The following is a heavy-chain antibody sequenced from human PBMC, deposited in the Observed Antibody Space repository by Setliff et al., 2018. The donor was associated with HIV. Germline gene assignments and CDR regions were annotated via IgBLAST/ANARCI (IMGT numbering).Heavy chain of an antibody. J-gene: IGHJ6*04. CDR2: MNPNTGVA. CDR1: GHTFSNSD. Sequence: ASVKVSCKASGHTFSNSDIHWVRRATGQGLEWMGWMNPNTGVAGYALKFQGRVTVTRDTSISTAYMELSSLTSEDTAVYWCASGKGVGGVIITGGLDVWGKGTTVTVSS. V-gene: IGHV1-8*01. CDR3: ASGKGVGGVIITGGLDV. D-gene: IGHD3-10*01.